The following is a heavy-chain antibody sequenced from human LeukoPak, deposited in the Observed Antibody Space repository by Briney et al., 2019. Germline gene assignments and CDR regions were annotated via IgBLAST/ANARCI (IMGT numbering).Heavy chain of an antibody. CDR1: GGSFSGYY. CDR3: ARGGYSNYFDY. Sequence: PSETLSRTCAVYGGSFSGYYWSWIRQPPGKGLEWIGEINHSGSTNYNPSLKSRVTISVDTSKNQFSLKLSSVTAADTAVYYCARGGYSNYFDYWGQGTLVTVSS. V-gene: IGHV4-34*01. J-gene: IGHJ4*02. D-gene: IGHD5-18*01. CDR2: INHSGST.